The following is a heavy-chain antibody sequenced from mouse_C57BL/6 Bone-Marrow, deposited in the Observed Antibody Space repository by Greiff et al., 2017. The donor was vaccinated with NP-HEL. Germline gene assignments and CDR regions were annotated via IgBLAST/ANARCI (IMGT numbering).Heavy chain of an antibody. CDR2: INYDGSST. CDR3: AREGGYGTHYYAMDY. V-gene: IGHV5-16*01. CDR1: GFTFSDYY. J-gene: IGHJ4*01. D-gene: IGHD1-1*01. Sequence: EVQRVESEGGLVQPGSSMKLSCTASGFTFSDYYMAWVRQVPEKGLEWVANINYDGSSTYYLDSLKSRFIISRDNAKNILYLQMSSLKSEDTATYYCAREGGYGTHYYAMDYWGQGTSVTVSS.